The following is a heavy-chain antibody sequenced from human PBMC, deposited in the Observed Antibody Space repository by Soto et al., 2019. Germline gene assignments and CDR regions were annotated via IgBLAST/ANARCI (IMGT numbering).Heavy chain of an antibody. CDR3: ARESPPSYDCTGYYPKGVKWFHP. J-gene: IGHJ5*02. Sequence: HVQMQYSGPGLVKPSETRARTCTVSGGSVSSGRYSWRGIRQPPGKGLEWIGYISYSGSTNYNPSLKSRVPITVDTSTSQLSLKLSSVTAADTAVYYCARESPPSYDCTGYYPKGVKWFHPWGQGTLVTVSS. V-gene: IGHV4-61*01. CDR1: GGSVSSGRYS. D-gene: IGHD3-22*01. CDR2: ISYSGST.